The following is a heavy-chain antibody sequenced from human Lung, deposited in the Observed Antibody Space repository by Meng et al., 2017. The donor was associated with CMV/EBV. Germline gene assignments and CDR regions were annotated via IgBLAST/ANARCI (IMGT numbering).Heavy chain of an antibody. J-gene: IGHJ3*02. Sequence: SXTXSLXCTVSGGSISSYYWSWIRQPPGKGLEWIGYIYYSGSTNYNPSLKSRVTISVDTSKNQFSLKLSSVTAADTAVYYCARGPAAAGGDAFDIWGQGTMVTVSS. CDR1: GGSISSYY. CDR2: IYYSGST. V-gene: IGHV4-59*01. D-gene: IGHD6-13*01. CDR3: ARGPAAAGGDAFDI.